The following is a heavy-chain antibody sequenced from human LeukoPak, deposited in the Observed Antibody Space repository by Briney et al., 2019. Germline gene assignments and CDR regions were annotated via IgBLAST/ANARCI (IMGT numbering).Heavy chain of an antibody. J-gene: IGHJ4*02. CDR3: ARATPGFNYDFWSGYYTYFDY. Sequence: SETLSLTCTVSGGSISSYYCSWIRQPPGKGLEWIGYIYYSGSTNYNPSLKSRVTISVDTSKNQFSLKLSSVTAADTAVYYCARATPGFNYDFWSGYYTYFDYWGQGTLVTVSS. CDR1: GGSISSYY. CDR2: IYYSGST. V-gene: IGHV4-59*01. D-gene: IGHD3-3*01.